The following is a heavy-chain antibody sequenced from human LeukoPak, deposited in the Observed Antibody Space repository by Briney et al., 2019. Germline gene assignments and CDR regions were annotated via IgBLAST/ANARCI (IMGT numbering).Heavy chain of an antibody. CDR1: GCTFTSYY. CDR2: INPSGGST. J-gene: IGHJ4*02. Sequence: ASVKVSCKASGCTFTSYYMHWVRQAPGQGLEWMGIINPSGGSTSYAQKFQGRVTMTRDTSISTAYMELSRLRSDDTAVYYCARDPYYYDSSGYEPHFDYWGQGTLVTVSS. V-gene: IGHV1-46*01. CDR3: ARDPYYYDSSGYEPHFDY. D-gene: IGHD3-22*01.